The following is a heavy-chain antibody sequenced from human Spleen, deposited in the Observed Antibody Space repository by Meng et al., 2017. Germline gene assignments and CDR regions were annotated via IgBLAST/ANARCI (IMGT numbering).Heavy chain of an antibody. CDR2: ITGSGGST. CDR3: VKEGQLGYFDS. Sequence: EVQLLESGGGLVQPGGSLRLSCAASGFTFSSYAMRWVRQAPGKGLEWVSDITGSGGSTYYADSVKGRFTVSRDNSKNTLYLQMNSLRADDTAVYYCVKEGQLGYFDSWGHGTLVTVSS. V-gene: IGHV3-23*01. CDR1: GFTFSSYA. D-gene: IGHD1-1*01. J-gene: IGHJ4*01.